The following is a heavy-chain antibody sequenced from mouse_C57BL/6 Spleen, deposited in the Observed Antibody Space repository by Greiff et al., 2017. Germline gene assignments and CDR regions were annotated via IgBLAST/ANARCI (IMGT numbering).Heavy chain of an antibody. D-gene: IGHD2-3*01. V-gene: IGHV5-9*01. CDR3: ARLRGGYYDGGFDY. CDR2: ISGGGGNT. CDR1: GFTFSSYT. Sequence: EVQGVEPGGGLVKPGGSLKLSCAASGFTFSSYTMSWVRQTPEKRLEWVATISGGGGNTYSPDSAKGRFTISRDNAKNTLYLQMSSLRSEDTALYYCARLRGGYYDGGFDYWGQGTTLTVSS. J-gene: IGHJ2*01.